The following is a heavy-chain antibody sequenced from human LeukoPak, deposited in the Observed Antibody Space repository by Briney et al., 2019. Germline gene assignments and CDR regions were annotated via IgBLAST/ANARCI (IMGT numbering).Heavy chain of an antibody. CDR2: ISYDGSNE. V-gene: IGHV3-30*18. Sequence: GGSLRLSCAASGFTLGSYGMHWVRQAPGKGLEWVASISYDGSNEYYGDSVKGRFSVSRDNSKNTLYLHMNSLRAEDTAVYYCAKEREMATRYYFDYWGQGTLVTVAS. CDR3: AKEREMATRYYFDY. D-gene: IGHD5-24*01. J-gene: IGHJ4*02. CDR1: GFTLGSYG.